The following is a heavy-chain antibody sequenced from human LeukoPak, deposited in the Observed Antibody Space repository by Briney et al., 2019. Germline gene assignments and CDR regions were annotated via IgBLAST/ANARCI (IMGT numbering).Heavy chain of an antibody. CDR3: AKEEGYIYGLLDY. V-gene: IGHV3-74*01. J-gene: IGHJ4*02. CDR2: INSDGSST. CDR1: GFTFSSYW. D-gene: IGHD5-18*01. Sequence: GGSRRLSCAASGFTFSSYWIHWVRQAPGKGLVWVSRINSDGSSTSYADSVKGRFTISRDNSKNTLYLQMNSLRAEDAAVYYCAKEEGYIYGLLDYWGQGILVTVSS.